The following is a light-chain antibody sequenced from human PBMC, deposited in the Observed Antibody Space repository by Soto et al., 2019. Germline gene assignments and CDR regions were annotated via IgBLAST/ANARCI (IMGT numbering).Light chain of an antibody. CDR1: QSVSSY. CDR3: QQRSNWPT. J-gene: IGKJ5*01. V-gene: IGKV3-11*01. CDR2: DAS. Sequence: EIVLTQSPATLSLSPGESATLSCRASQSVSSYLAWYQQKPGQAPRLLIYDASNRATGIPARFSGSGSGTDFTLTISSLEPEDFALYYCQQRSNWPTFGQGTRLEIK.